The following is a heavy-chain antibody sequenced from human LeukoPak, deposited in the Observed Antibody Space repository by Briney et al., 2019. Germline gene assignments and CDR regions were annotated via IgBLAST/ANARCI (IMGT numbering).Heavy chain of an antibody. V-gene: IGHV4-59*01. CDR2: IYYSGST. J-gene: IGHJ4*02. D-gene: IGHD2-15*01. Sequence: SSETLSLTCTVSGGSISSYYWSWIRQPPGKGLERIGYIYYSGSTNYNPSLKSRVTISVDTSKNQFSLKLSSVTAADTAVYYCARGRYHCSGGSCSEPLFDYWGQGTLVTVSS. CDR1: GGSISSYY. CDR3: ARGRYHCSGGSCSEPLFDY.